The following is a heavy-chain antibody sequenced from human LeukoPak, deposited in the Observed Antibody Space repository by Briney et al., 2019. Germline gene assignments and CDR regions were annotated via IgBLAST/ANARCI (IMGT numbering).Heavy chain of an antibody. J-gene: IGHJ6*02. Sequence: SVKVSCKASGGTFSSYAISWVRQAPGQGLEWMGRIIPILGIANYAQKFQGRVTITADKSTSTAYMELSSLRSEDAAVYYCASSIGIAVAGTWYYGMDVWGQGTTVTVSS. D-gene: IGHD6-19*01. CDR1: GGTFSSYA. CDR3: ASSIGIAVAGTWYYGMDV. CDR2: IIPILGIA. V-gene: IGHV1-69*04.